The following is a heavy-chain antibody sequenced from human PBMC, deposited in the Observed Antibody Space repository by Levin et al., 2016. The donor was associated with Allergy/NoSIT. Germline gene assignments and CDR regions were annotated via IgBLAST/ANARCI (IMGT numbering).Heavy chain of an antibody. CDR2: IKSKADGGTT. Sequence: GESLKISCAASGASGFFTFSYAWMNWVRQAPGKGLEWVGRIKSKADGGTTEYAAPVRGRFTMSRDDSKSTLYLQMNSLKTEDTAVYYCTPGGAYYRDNYYHYIDVWGKGTTVTVSS. D-gene: IGHD1-26*01. V-gene: IGHV3-15*01. CDR1: GASGFFTFSYAW. CDR3: TPGGAYYRDNYYHYIDV. J-gene: IGHJ6*03.